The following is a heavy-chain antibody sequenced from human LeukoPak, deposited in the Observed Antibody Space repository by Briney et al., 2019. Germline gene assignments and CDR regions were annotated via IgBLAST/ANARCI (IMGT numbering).Heavy chain of an antibody. CDR3: AKVMKGSERLTMVRGVIIKTAGLYYMDV. CDR1: GFTLSSYA. D-gene: IGHD3-10*01. V-gene: IGHV3-23*01. J-gene: IGHJ6*03. Sequence: GGSLRLSCAASGFTLSSYAMSWVRQAPGKGLEWVSSISASGGSTNYADSVKGRFTISRDNSKNTVYLQMNSLRAEDTAVYYCAKVMKGSERLTMVRGVIIKTAGLYYMDVWGKGTTVTVSS. CDR2: ISASGGST.